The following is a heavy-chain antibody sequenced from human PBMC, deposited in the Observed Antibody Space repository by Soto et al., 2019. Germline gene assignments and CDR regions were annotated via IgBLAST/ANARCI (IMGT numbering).Heavy chain of an antibody. J-gene: IGHJ4*02. Sequence: SETLSLTCTVSGGSINHYYWSWIRQHPGRGLEWIGFVSYTGNTQYNPPLKSRVNISVDTSTKQFSLKLSSVTAADTAVYYCARGTLVWGQGTLVTVSS. CDR2: VSYTGNT. D-gene: IGHD2-2*01. V-gene: IGHV4-59*12. CDR1: GGSINHYY. CDR3: ARGTLV.